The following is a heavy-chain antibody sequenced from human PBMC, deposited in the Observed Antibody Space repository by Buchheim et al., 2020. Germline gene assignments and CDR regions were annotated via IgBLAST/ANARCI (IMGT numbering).Heavy chain of an antibody. Sequence: EVQLVESGGGLIQPGGSLRLSYAASGFIFSSYSMNWVRQAPGKGLEWVLYISSSSSAVYYADSVKGRFTISRDNAKNSLYLQMNSLRVEDTAVYYCARGVPHYDSSGYYQFDYWGQGTL. D-gene: IGHD3-22*01. CDR3: ARGVPHYDSSGYYQFDY. V-gene: IGHV3-48*01. J-gene: IGHJ4*02. CDR2: ISSSSSAV. CDR1: GFIFSSYS.